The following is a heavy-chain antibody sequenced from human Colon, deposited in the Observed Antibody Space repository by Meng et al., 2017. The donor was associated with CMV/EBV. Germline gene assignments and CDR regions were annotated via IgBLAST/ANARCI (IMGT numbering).Heavy chain of an antibody. J-gene: IGHJ4*02. CDR2: IKPSTGDT. D-gene: IGHD6-13*01. CDR1: GYTFTGYW. V-gene: IGHV1-2*06. Sequence: QVQLVQSGGEVKKPGTSVNLSCKASGYTFTGYWMHWVRQAPGQGLEWMGRIKPSTGDTNYAQNFQGRVTVTRDTSISTVYMEVNSLTSDDTAIYYCARDISLNTWQQLGDYWGQGTLVTVSS. CDR3: ARDISLNTWQQLGDY.